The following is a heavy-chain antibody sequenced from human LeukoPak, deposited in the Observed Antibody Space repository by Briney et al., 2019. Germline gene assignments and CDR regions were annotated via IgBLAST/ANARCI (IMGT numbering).Heavy chain of an antibody. J-gene: IGHJ5*02. Sequence: SVKVSCKASGGTFSSYAISWVRQAPGQGLEWMGGIIPIFGTANYAQKFQGRVTTTADESTSTAYMELSSLRSEDTAVYYCARACSSGFNWFDPWGQGTLVTVSS. CDR3: ARACSSGFNWFDP. CDR2: IIPIFGTA. CDR1: GGTFSSYA. D-gene: IGHD6-19*01. V-gene: IGHV1-69*13.